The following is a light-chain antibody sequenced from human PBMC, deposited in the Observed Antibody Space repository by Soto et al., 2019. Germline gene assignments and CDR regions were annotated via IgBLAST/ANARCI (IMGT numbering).Light chain of an antibody. V-gene: IGLV2-14*01. CDR1: SSDVGGYNY. CDR3: SSYTSSSTLVV. J-gene: IGLJ2*01. Sequence: QSALTQPASVSGSPGQSITISCTGTSSDVGGYNYVSWYQQHPGKAPKLMIYEVSNRPSGVSNRFSGSKSGNTASLTISGLQAEAEADYYCSSYTSSSTLVVLGGGTSLTVL. CDR2: EVS.